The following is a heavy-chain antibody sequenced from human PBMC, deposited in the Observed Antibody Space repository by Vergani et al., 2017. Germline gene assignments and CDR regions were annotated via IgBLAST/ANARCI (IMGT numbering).Heavy chain of an antibody. J-gene: IGHJ5*02. V-gene: IGHV5-51*01. CDR3: ARHITGSGAGWFDP. Sequence: EVQLVQSGAEVKKPGASLTISCKGSGYCFTSYWIGWVRQMPGKCLEWRGIIYPGDSDTRYSPSFQGQVTISADKSISTAYLQWSSLKTSDTAMYYCARHITGSGAGWFDPWGQGTLVTVSS. CDR1: GYCFTSYW. D-gene: IGHD1-20*01. CDR2: IYPGDSDT.